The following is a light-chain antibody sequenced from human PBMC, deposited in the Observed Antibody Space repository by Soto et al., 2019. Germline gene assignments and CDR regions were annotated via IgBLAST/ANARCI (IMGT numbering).Light chain of an antibody. J-gene: IGKJ3*01. CDR3: QQFGSSPS. CDR1: QSVSSSY. CDR2: GAS. V-gene: IGKV3-20*01. Sequence: EIVLTQSPGTLSLSLGGRATLSCRASQSVSSSYLAWYRQRPGQAPRLLIYGASIRATGIPDRFSGSGSGTDFTLTISRLEPEDFAVYYCQQFGSSPSFGPGTTVDI.